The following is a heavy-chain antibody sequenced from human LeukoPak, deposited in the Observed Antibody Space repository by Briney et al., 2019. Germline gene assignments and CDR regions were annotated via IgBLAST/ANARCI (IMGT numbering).Heavy chain of an antibody. J-gene: IGHJ4*02. V-gene: IGHV4-59*11. CDR2: IYTGGTT. D-gene: IGHD6-19*01. Sequence: PSETLSLTCTLSGRSTNSHYWSCIRHPPEKGGEWIGNIYTGGTTNYNPSLKSAVTISIDTSTNQVSLHLASVTAADTAVYYCTKATKWLAFDDWGRGTLVTVSS. CDR3: TKATKWLAFDD. CDR1: GRSTNSHY.